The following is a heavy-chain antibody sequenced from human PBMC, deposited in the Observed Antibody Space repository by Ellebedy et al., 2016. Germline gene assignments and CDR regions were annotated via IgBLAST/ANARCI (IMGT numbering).Heavy chain of an antibody. V-gene: IGHV3-30*18. D-gene: IGHD2-21*02. J-gene: IGHJ6*02. Sequence: GGSLRLSXAASGFTFRTYGMHWVRQAPGKGLEWVAGISFDGTQTLYADSVKGRFTISRDNSGNTLYLQMNSLRAEDTAVYYCAKVDVVTALHYYGMDVWGQGTKVTVPS. CDR2: ISFDGTQT. CDR1: GFTFRTYG. CDR3: AKVDVVTALHYYGMDV.